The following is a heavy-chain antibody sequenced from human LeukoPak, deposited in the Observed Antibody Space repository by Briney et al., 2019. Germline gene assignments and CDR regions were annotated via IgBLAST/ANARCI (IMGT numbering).Heavy chain of an antibody. CDR1: GFTFSSYW. D-gene: IGHD1-1*01. V-gene: IGHV3-23*01. CDR2: ISGSGGST. CDR3: VRGLESFDY. Sequence: GGSLRLSCAASGFTFSSYWMHWVRQAPGKGLEWVSAISGSGGSTYYADSVKGRFTISRDNSKNTLYLQMNSLRAEDTAVYYCVRGLESFDYWGQGTLVTVSS. J-gene: IGHJ4*02.